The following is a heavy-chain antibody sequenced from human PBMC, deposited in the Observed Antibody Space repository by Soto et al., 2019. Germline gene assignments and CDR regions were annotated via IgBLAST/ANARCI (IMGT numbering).Heavy chain of an antibody. CDR2: ISGSGGRT. J-gene: IGHJ4*02. D-gene: IGHD6-13*01. CDR1: GFTFDDYA. CDR3: AKTLLSTSWYGLHDY. Sequence: EVQLVESGGGLVQPGRSLRLSCAASGFTFDDYAMHWVRQAPGKGLEWVSGISGSGGRTYYADSAKGRFTISRDNSRNTLHLQMNSLRVEDTAVYYCAKTLLSTSWYGLHDYVSQGTLVTVSS. V-gene: IGHV3-23*04.